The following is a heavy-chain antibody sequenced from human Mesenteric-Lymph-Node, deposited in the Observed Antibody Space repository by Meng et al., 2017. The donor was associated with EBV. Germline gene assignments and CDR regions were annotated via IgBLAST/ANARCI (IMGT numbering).Heavy chain of an antibody. CDR2: TYYSSKWYN. J-gene: IGHJ2*01. V-gene: IGHV6-1*01. Sequence: QVQLQQSGPGLVKPSQTLSLTCVISGDSVYSSSAAWTWTRQAPSRGLEWLGRTYYSSKWYNDYAVFVKSRITINPDTSKNQFSLQLNAVTPEDTAVYYCARGATSVFDLWGRGTLVTVSS. CDR3: ARGATSVFDL. CDR1: GDSVYSSSAA.